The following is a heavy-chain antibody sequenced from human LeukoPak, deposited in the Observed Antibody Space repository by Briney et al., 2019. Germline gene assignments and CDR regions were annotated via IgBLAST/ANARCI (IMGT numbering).Heavy chain of an antibody. CDR2: IKEDGSEK. CDR3: AKVGGDFWSGYPVSDAFDI. D-gene: IGHD3-3*01. CDR1: IFSLSDNW. Sequence: GGSLRLSCAASIFSLSDNWMSWVRQAPGKGLEWVANIKEDGSEKYYVDSVKGRFTISRDNAKNSLYLQMNSLRVEDTAVYYCAKVGGDFWSGYPVSDAFDIWGQGTMVTVSS. J-gene: IGHJ3*02. V-gene: IGHV3-7*01.